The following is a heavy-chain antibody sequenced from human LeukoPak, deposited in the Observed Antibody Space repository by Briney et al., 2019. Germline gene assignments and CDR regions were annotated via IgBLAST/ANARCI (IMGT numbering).Heavy chain of an antibody. CDR2: INPNSGGT. CDR1: GYTFTGYY. D-gene: IGHD3-10*01. CDR3: ARDRLLWFGEPLDY. V-gene: IGHV1-2*02. J-gene: IGHJ4*02. Sequence: ASVKVSCKASGYTFTGYYMHWVRQAPGQGLEWMGWINPNSGGTNYAQKLQGRVTMTTDTSTSTAYMELRSLRSDDTAVYYCARDRLLWFGEPLDYWGQGTLVTVSS.